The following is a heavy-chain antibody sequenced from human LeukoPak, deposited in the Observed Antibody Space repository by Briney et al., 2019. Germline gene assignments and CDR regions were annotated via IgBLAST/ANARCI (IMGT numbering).Heavy chain of an antibody. CDR3: ARTTRIAAPPRI. V-gene: IGHV3-30*02. Sequence: GGSLRLSCAASGFTFSSYGMHWVCQAPGKGLEWVAFIRYDGSNKYYADSVKGRFTISRDNSKNTLYLQMNSLRAEDTAVYYCARTTRIAAPPRIWGQGTLVTVSS. CDR2: IRYDGSNK. J-gene: IGHJ4*02. D-gene: IGHD6-6*01. CDR1: GFTFSSYG.